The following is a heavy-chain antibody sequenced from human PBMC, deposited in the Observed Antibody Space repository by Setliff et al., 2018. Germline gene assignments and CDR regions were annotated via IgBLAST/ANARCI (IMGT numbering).Heavy chain of an antibody. CDR2: IRSRNDGGTT. CDR1: GLTFRHAW. J-gene: IGHJ6*03. Sequence: LRLSCAASGLTFRHAWMTWVRQSPGKGLEWVGRIRSRNDGGTTDYAAPVKGRFTFSRDDSKNTLYLQMNNLKTEDTATYYCTSAKLERRTGHHYYMDVWGKGTTVTVSS. CDR3: TSAKLERRTGHHYYMDV. D-gene: IGHD1-1*01. V-gene: IGHV3-15*01.